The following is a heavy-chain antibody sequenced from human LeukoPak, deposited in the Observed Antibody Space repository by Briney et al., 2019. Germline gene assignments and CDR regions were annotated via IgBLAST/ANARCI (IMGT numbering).Heavy chain of an antibody. D-gene: IGHD3-22*01. V-gene: IGHV3-30-3*01. J-gene: IGHJ4*02. CDR2: ISYDGSNK. Sequence: GGSLRLSCTASGFTFSTYTMHWVRQAPGKGLEWVAVISYDGSNKYYADSVKGRFTISRDNSKNTLYLQMNSLRAEDTAVYYCATSPRAYYDSSGYYSGLLYYWGQGTLVTVSS. CDR3: ATSPRAYYDSSGYYSGLLYY. CDR1: GFTFSTYT.